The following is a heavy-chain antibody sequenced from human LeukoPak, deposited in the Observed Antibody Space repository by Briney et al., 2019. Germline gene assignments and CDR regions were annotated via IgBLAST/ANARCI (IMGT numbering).Heavy chain of an antibody. CDR2: IKQDGSEK. CDR3: AKVGGYKASVGAFDI. V-gene: IGHV3-7*03. J-gene: IGHJ3*02. CDR1: GFTFSSYW. D-gene: IGHD5-12*01. Sequence: PGGSLRLSCAASGFTFSSYWMSWVRQAPGKGLEWVANIKQDGSEKYYVDSVKGRFTISRDNAKNSLYLQMNSLRAEDTAVYYCAKVGGYKASVGAFDIWGQGTMVTVSS.